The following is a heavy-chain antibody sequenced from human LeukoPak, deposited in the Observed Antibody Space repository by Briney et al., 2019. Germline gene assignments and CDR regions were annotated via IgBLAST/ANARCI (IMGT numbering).Heavy chain of an antibody. CDR1: GFTVSSNY. CDR2: IHSGGST. J-gene: IGHJ4*02. CDR3: AREGHQGYFDY. V-gene: IGHV3-53*01. Sequence: PGGSLRLSCAASGFTVSSNYMSWVRQAPGKGLEWVSVIHSGGSTYYADSVKGRFTISRDNSKNTLYLQMNSLRAEDTAVYYCAREGHQGYFDYWGQGTLVTVSS.